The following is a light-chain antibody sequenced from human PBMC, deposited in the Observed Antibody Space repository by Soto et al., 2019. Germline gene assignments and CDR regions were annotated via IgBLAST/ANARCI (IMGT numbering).Light chain of an antibody. CDR1: QSISSW. CDR3: QHYNSYSEA. J-gene: IGKJ1*01. CDR2: KAS. V-gene: IGKV1-5*03. Sequence: DIQMTQSHSTLSASVGARVTITCRASQSISSWLAWYQQKPGKAPKLLIYKASTLKSGVPSRFSGSGSGTEFTLTISSLQPDDFATYYCQHYNSYSEAFGQGTKWIS.